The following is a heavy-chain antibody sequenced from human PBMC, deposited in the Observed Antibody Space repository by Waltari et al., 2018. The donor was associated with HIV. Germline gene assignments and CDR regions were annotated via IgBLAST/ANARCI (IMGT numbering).Heavy chain of an antibody. CDR1: GGSFRGYY. V-gene: IGHV4-34*01. Sequence: QVQLQQWGAGLLKPSETLSLTCAVYGGSFRGYYWSWIRQPPGKGLEWIAEINQSGSTNYNPSLKSRVTMSVDTSKNQFSLKLSSATAADTAVYYCARGGSSSWYSPYDHWGRGTLVTVSS. J-gene: IGHJ4*02. CDR3: ARGGSSSWYSPYDH. D-gene: IGHD6-13*01. CDR2: INQSGST.